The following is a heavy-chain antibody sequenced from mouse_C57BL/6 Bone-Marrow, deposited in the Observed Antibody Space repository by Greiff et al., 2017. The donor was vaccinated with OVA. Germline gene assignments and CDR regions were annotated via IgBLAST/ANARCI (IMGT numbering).Heavy chain of an antibody. D-gene: IGHD2-2*01. Sequence: EVQLQQSGPELVKPGASVKISCKASGYTFTDYYMNWVKQSHGKSLEWIGDINPNNGGTSYNQKFKGKATLTVDKSSSTAYMELRSLTSEDSAVYYCARPYGYEGAYWGQGTLVTVSA. CDR2: INPNNGGT. CDR3: ARPYGYEGAY. J-gene: IGHJ3*01. CDR1: GYTFTDYY. V-gene: IGHV1-26*01.